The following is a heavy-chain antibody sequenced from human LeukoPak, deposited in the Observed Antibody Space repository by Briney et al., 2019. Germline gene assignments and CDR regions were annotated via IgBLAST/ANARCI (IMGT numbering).Heavy chain of an antibody. J-gene: IGHJ4*02. D-gene: IGHD6-13*01. CDR3: ARGGAAAGDFDY. CDR2: IYTSGST. V-gene: IGHV4-61*02. Sequence: SETLSLTCTVSGGSISSGSYYWSWIRQPAGKGLGWIGRIYTSGSTNYNPSLKSRVTISVDTSKNQFSLKLSSVTAADTAVYYCARGGAAAGDFDYWGQGTLVTVSS. CDR1: GGSISSGSYY.